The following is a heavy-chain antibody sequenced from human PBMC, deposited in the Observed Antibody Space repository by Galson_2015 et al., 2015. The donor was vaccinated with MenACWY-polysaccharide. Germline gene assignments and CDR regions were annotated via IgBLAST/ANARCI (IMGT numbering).Heavy chain of an antibody. Sequence: SVKVSCKASGYTFTDFYIHWVRQAPGQGLEWMGWINPNGGGTHYEQKYQARVTMTRDTSINTAYMELSRLSSDDTAVYYCTRGGGRYYVDYWGQGTLVTVSS. CDR3: TRGGGRYYVDY. CDR2: INPNGGGT. J-gene: IGHJ4*02. D-gene: IGHD6-19*01. V-gene: IGHV1-2*02. CDR1: GYTFTDFY.